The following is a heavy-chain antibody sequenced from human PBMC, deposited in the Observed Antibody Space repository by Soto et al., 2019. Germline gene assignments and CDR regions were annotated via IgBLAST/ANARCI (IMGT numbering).Heavy chain of an antibody. CDR3: ARGRYFDATYHYYYYYGMDV. CDR2: TYYRSKWYN. D-gene: IGHD3-9*01. CDR1: GDSVSSNSAA. J-gene: IGHJ6*02. Sequence: QVQLQQSGPGLVKPSQTLSLTCAISGDSVSSNSAAWNWIRQSPSRGLEWLGRTYYRSKWYNDYAVSVKSRITNSPATSKHQFSLQLNSVTPEDTAVYYCARGRYFDATYHYYYYYGMDVWGQGTTVTVSS. V-gene: IGHV6-1*01.